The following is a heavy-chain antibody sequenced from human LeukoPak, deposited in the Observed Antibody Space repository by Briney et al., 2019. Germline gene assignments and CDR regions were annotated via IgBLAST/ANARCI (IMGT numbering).Heavy chain of an antibody. CDR1: GFTFSSYS. J-gene: IGHJ4*02. D-gene: IGHD6-13*01. CDR3: ARDSSSFLSAYYFDY. Sequence: QTGGSLRLSCAASGFTFSSYSMNWVRQAPGKGLECISYISSRSSTIYYADSVKGRFTISRDNAKNSLYLQMNSLRAEDTAVYYCARDSSSFLSAYYFDYWGQGTLVTVSS. V-gene: IGHV3-48*04. CDR2: ISSRSSTI.